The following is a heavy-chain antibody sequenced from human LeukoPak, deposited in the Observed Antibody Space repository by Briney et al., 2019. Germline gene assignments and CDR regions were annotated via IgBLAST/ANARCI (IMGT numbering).Heavy chain of an antibody. CDR2: IYYSGST. D-gene: IGHD6-13*01. J-gene: IGHJ6*03. CDR1: GGSISSHY. CDR3: ARGADEAADYYYYYMDV. V-gene: IGHV4-59*11. Sequence: SENLSLTCTVSGGSISSHYWSWIRQPPGKGLEWIGYIYYSGSTNYNPSLKSRVTISVDTSKNQFSLKLSSVTAADTAVYYCARGADEAADYYYYYMDVWGKGTTVTVSS.